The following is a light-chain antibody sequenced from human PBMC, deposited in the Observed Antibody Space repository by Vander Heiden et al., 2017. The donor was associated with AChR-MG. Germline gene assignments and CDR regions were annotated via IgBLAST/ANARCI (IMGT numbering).Light chain of an antibody. CDR1: PNIGAD. J-gene: IGKJ1*01. CDR2: AAS. Sequence: AIQMTQSPSSLSASVGDTGTITCRASPNIGADVGWYQQKPGKAPDLLIYAASSLQSGVPSRFSGSGSGTEFTLTISSLQPEDFATYYCLQDYNFLWTFGQGTKVEIK. CDR3: LQDYNFLWT. V-gene: IGKV1-6*02.